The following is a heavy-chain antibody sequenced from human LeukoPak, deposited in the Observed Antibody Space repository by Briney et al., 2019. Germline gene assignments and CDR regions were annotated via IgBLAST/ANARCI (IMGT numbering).Heavy chain of an antibody. CDR3: ANGDSSGYYQKAFDI. CDR1: GFTFSSYA. D-gene: IGHD3-22*01. Sequence: GGSLRLSCAASGFTFSSYAMSWVRHAPGKGLEWVSAISGSGGSTYYADSVKGRFTISRDNSKNTLYLQMNSLRAEDTAVYYCANGDSSGYYQKAFDIWGQGTMVTVSS. V-gene: IGHV3-23*01. CDR2: ISGSGGST. J-gene: IGHJ3*02.